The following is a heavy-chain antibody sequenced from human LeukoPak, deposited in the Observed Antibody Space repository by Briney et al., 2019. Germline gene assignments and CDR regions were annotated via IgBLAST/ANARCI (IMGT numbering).Heavy chain of an antibody. D-gene: IGHD3-9*01. CDR3: ARTFYDIEDAFDI. Sequence: PSETLSLTCTVSGGSISSSSYYWGWIRQPPGKGLEWIGSIYYSGSTYYNPSLKSRVTISVDTSKNQFSLKLSSVTAADTAVYYCARTFYDIEDAFDIWGQGTMVTVSS. CDR2: IYYSGST. CDR1: GGSISSSSYY. J-gene: IGHJ3*02. V-gene: IGHV4-39*01.